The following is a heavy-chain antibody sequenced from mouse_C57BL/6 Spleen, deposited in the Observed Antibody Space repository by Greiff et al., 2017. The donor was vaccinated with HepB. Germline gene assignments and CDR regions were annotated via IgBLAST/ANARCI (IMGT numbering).Heavy chain of an antibody. D-gene: IGHD2-4*01. CDR3: ARRDYDEDYYAMDY. CDR2: ISNGGGST. Sequence: DVKLQESGGGLVQPGGSLKLSCAASGFTFSDYYMYWVRQTPEKRLEWVAYISNGGGSTYYPDTVKGRFTISRDNAKNTLYLQMSRLKSEDTAMYYCARRDYDEDYYAMDYWGQGTSVTVSS. CDR1: GFTFSDYY. V-gene: IGHV5-12*01. J-gene: IGHJ4*01.